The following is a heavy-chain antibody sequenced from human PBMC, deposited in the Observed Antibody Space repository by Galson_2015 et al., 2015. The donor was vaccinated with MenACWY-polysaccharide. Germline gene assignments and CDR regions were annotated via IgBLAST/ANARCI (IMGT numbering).Heavy chain of an antibody. D-gene: IGHD2-2*01. CDR2: IDFRGRT. J-gene: IGHJ6*02. V-gene: IGHV4-34*01. Sequence: ETLSLTCAVYGESFSNYYWNWIRQAPGPGLEWIGEIDFRGRTRYNPSLKSRVTISVDTSKNQFSLHVRSVTAADTAVYFCARPGYCSSTICTGHMDVWGQGTTVTVSS. CDR3: ARPGYCSSTICTGHMDV. CDR1: GESFSNYY.